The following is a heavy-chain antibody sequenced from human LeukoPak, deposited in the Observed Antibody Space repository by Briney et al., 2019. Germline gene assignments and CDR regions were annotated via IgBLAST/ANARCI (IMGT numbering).Heavy chain of an antibody. Sequence: GGSLRLSCAASGFTFSSYAMSWVREAPGKGLEWVSAISGSGGSTYYADSVKGRFTISRDNSQNPLSLHMTSLGAEDTAVYYCAKDQLVVVPAALSALDYWGQGTLVTVSS. V-gene: IGHV3-23*01. CDR1: GFTFSSYA. CDR3: AKDQLVVVPAALSALDY. D-gene: IGHD2-2*01. J-gene: IGHJ4*02. CDR2: ISGSGGST.